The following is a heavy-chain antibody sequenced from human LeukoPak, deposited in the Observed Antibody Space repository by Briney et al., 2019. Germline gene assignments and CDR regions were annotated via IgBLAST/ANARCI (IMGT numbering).Heavy chain of an antibody. CDR1: GFTFSSYA. V-gene: IGHV3-23*01. CDR3: AKDDYGGNPGAFDI. D-gene: IGHD4-23*01. J-gene: IGHJ3*02. CDR2: IGGSGDST. Sequence: GGSLRLSCAASGFTFSSYAMSWVRQAQGRGLEWVSAIGGSGDSTYYADSVKGRFTISRDNSKNTLYLQMNSLRADDTAVYYCAKDDYGGNPGAFDIWGQGTMVTVSS.